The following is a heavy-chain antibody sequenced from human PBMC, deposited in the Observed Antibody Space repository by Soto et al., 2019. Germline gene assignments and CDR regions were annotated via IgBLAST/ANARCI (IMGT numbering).Heavy chain of an antibody. D-gene: IGHD3-22*01. J-gene: IGHJ4*02. CDR3: TRSRALDYYDSSGYYPTLPYFDY. V-gene: IGHV1-18*01. Sequence: QVQLVQSGAEVKKPGASVKVSCKASGYTFTSYGISWVRQAPGQGLEWMGWISAYNGNTNYAQKLQGRVTMTTDTSTSTAYMELRSLRSDDTAVYYCTRSRALDYYDSSGYYPTLPYFDYWGQGTLVTVSS. CDR1: GYTFTSYG. CDR2: ISAYNGNT.